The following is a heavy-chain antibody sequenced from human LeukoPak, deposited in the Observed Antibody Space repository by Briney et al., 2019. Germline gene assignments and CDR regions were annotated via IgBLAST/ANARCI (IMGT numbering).Heavy chain of an antibody. J-gene: IGHJ4*02. CDR3: AKGGGDFPYYFDY. CDR1: GFTFDDYA. CDR2: ISYDGSNK. V-gene: IGHV3-30*18. Sequence: GGSLRLSCAASGFTFDDYAMHWVRQAPGKGLEWVAVISYDGSNKYYADSVKGRFTTSRDNSKNTLYLQMNSLRAEDTAVYYCAKGGGDFPYYFDYWGQGTLVTVSS. D-gene: IGHD3-16*01.